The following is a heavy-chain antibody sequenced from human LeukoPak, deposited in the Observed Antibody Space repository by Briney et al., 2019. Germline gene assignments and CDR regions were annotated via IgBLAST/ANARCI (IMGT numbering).Heavy chain of an antibody. CDR3: AKDRGLRFLEWYFDY. J-gene: IGHJ4*02. CDR2: ISGSGGST. CDR1: GFTFSSYA. Sequence: GGSLRLSCAASGFTFSSYAMSWVRQAPGKGLEWVSAISGSGGSTYYADSVKGRFTISRDNTKNTLYLQMNSLRAEDTAVYYCAKDRGLRFLEWYFDYWGQGTLVTVSS. D-gene: IGHD3-3*01. V-gene: IGHV3-23*01.